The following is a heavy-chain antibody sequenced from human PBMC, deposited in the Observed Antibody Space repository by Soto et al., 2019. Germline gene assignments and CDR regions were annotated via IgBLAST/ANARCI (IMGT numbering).Heavy chain of an antibody. CDR1: GESIATGAFY. CDR3: AREGDYRTWCEP. J-gene: IGHJ5*02. D-gene: IGHD4-17*01. CDR2: IFYAGDT. Sequence: VQLEESGPGLLKPSQTLSLTCTVSGESIATGAFYWSWIRLQSGKGPEWIGSIFYAGDTYYNPSLKSRVEISLDGSQNQFSLNLRSVTAADTAVYYCAREGDYRTWCEPWGPGTLVTVSS. V-gene: IGHV4-31*03.